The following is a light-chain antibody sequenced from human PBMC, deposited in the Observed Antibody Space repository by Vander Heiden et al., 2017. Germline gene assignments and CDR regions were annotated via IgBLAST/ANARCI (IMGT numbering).Light chain of an antibody. CDR2: AAS. V-gene: IGKV1-39*01. Sequence: DIQPTQSPSAVSASVGDRVTITCRASQSISSYLNWYQQKPGKAPKLLIYAASSLQSGVPSRFSGSGSGTDFTLTISSLQPEDFATYYCQQGNSTPYTFGHGTKLEIK. CDR3: QQGNSTPYT. J-gene: IGKJ2*01. CDR1: QSISSY.